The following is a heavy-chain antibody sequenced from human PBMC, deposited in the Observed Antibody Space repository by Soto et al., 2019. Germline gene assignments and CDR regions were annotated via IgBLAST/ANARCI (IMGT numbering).Heavy chain of an antibody. CDR3: ARTSSGWGAFDI. D-gene: IGHD6-19*01. J-gene: IGHJ3*02. V-gene: IGHV3-74*01. Sequence: EVQLVESGGGLVQPGGSLRLSCAASGFTFSSYWMHWVRQAPGKGLVWVSRINSDGSSTNDADSVKSRFTISRDNAKNTLYMQMNSVRAEDAAVYYCARTSSGWGAFDIWGQGTMVTVSS. CDR1: GFTFSSYW. CDR2: INSDGSST.